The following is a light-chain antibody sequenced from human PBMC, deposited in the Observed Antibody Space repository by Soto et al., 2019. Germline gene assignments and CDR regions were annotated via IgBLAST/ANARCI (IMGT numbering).Light chain of an antibody. CDR1: QSISSY. J-gene: IGKJ4*01. V-gene: IGKV1-39*01. CDR3: QQSYSTPPLT. Sequence: DIQMTPSPSSLSASVGDRVTITCRASQSISSYLNWYQQKPGKAPKLLIYAASSLQSGVPSRFXGSGSGTDFTLTISSLQPEDFATYYCQQSYSTPPLTFGGGTKVEIK. CDR2: AAS.